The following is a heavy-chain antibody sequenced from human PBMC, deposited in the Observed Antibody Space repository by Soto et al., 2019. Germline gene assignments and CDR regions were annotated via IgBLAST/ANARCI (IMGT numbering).Heavy chain of an antibody. CDR3: ARDERSYGEPPFDY. V-gene: IGHV1-2*02. CDR1: GFSFTGYY. D-gene: IGHD3-16*01. Sequence: GASVKVSCKASGFSFTGYYIHWLRQAPGQGLEWMGWINAHSGGTEYSQKFQDRVTMTRDTSMSTVYMELSRLTSDDTAVYYCARDERSYGEPPFDYWGQGTLVTVSS. CDR2: INAHSGGT. J-gene: IGHJ4*02.